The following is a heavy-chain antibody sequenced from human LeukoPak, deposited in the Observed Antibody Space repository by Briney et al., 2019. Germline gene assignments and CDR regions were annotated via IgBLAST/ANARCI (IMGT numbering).Heavy chain of an antibody. Sequence: ASVKVSCKASGYTFTSYDINWVRQATGQGLEWMGWMNPNSGNTGYAQKFQGRVTMTRNTSISTAYMELSSLRSEDTAVYYCASSKSGGYYDILTGYYTPHCYYYMDVWGKGTTVTVSS. CDR2: MNPNSGNT. J-gene: IGHJ6*03. V-gene: IGHV1-8*01. CDR1: GYTFTSYD. CDR3: ASSKSGGYYDILTGYYTPHCYYYMDV. D-gene: IGHD3-9*01.